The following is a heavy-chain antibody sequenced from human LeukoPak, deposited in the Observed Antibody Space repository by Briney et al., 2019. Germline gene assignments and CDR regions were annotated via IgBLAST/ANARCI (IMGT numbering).Heavy chain of an antibody. D-gene: IGHD6-13*01. V-gene: IGHV4-59*08. J-gene: IGHJ3*02. CDR3: ARGWQQLSPRDAFDI. Sequence: SETLSLTCTVSVGYMNSYYWSWIRQPPGKGLEWIGFIYDSGSTNYNPSLKSRVSISVDTSKNQFSLKLSSVTAADTAVYYCARGWQQLSPRDAFDIWGQGTLVTVSS. CDR2: IYDSGST. CDR1: VGYMNSYY.